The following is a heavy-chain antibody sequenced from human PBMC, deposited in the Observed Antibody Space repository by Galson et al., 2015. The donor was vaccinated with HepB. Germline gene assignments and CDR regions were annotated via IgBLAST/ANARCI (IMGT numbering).Heavy chain of an antibody. D-gene: IGHD5-24*01. V-gene: IGHV3-23*01. J-gene: IGHJ5*01. CDR2: ISGTGSCT. Sequence: SLRLSCAASGFTSSNYAMSWVRQAPGKGLEWVSHISGTGSCTYYADSVKGRFTISRDNSKNTLSLQMNSLRADDTALYYCAGDGYNFIPFDSWGQGTLVTVSS. CDR1: GFTSSNYA. CDR3: AGDGYNFIPFDS.